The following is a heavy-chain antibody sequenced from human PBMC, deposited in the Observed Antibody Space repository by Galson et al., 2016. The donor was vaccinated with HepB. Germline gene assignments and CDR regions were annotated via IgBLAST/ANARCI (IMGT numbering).Heavy chain of an antibody. CDR1: GFTFSSYW. J-gene: IGHJ6*02. V-gene: IGHV3-7*02. CDR3: ATPLGYCSGGTCYGGYFYGMDV. Sequence: SLRLSCAASGFTFSSYWMNWVRQAPGKGLEWVANIKPDGSGKYFADSVKGRFTISRDNSENTLYLQMNSLRAEDTAVYYCATPLGYCSGGTCYGGYFYGMDVWGQGTTVIVSS. D-gene: IGHD2-15*01. CDR2: IKPDGSGK.